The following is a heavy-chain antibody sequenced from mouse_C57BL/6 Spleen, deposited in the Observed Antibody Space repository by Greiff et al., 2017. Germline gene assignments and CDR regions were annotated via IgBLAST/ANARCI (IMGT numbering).Heavy chain of an antibody. Sequence: VQLQQPGAELVKPGASVKMSCKASGYTFTSYWITWVKQRPGQGLEWIGDIYPGSGSTNYNEKFKSKATLTVDTSSSTAYMQLSSLTSEDSAVYYCARWGSNFTLFAYWGQGTLVTVSA. CDR2: IYPGSGST. CDR1: GYTFTSYW. J-gene: IGHJ3*01. V-gene: IGHV1-55*01. D-gene: IGHD2-5*01. CDR3: ARWGSNFTLFAY.